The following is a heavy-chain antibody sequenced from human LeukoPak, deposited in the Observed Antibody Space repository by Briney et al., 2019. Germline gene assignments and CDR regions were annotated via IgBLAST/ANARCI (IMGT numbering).Heavy chain of an antibody. J-gene: IGHJ4*02. V-gene: IGHV4-34*01. Sequence: SETLCLTCAVYGGSFSGYYWSWIRQPPGEGLEWIGEINHSGSTNYNPSLKSRVTISVDTSKNQFSLKLSSVTAADTAVYYCARGLIKGIAVAGTGWGQGTLVTVSS. CDR1: GGSFSGYY. CDR3: ARGLIKGIAVAGTG. CDR2: INHSGST. D-gene: IGHD6-19*01.